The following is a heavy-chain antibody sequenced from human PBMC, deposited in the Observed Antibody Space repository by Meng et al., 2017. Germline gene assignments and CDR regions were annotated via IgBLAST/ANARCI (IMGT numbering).Heavy chain of an antibody. D-gene: IGHD7-27*01. CDR1: VGAISSSNW. V-gene: IGHV4-4*02. J-gene: IGHJ4*02. CDR2: IYHSGST. Sequence: QGRRQGRGPGLVRPSGTLSLTSAVSVGAISSSNWWSWVRQPPGKGLEWIGEIYHSGSTNYNPSLKSRVTISVDKSKNQFSLKLSSVTAADTAVYYCARIGDWGSTRYFDYWGQGTLVTVSS. CDR3: ARIGDWGSTRYFDY.